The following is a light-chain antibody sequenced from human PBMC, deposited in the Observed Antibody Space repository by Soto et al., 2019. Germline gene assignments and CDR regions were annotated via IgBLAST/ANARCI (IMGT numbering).Light chain of an antibody. CDR1: SDHSSYI. CDR2: LEGVGTY. Sequence: QPVLTQSSSASASLGSSVKLTCTLSSDHSSYIIAWHQQQPGKAPRYLMKLEGVGTYNEGSGVPGRFSGSSSGADRYLTISYLQFEDEADYYCETWDSNTRVFGGGTKLTVL. V-gene: IGLV4-60*02. CDR3: ETWDSNTRV. J-gene: IGLJ3*02.